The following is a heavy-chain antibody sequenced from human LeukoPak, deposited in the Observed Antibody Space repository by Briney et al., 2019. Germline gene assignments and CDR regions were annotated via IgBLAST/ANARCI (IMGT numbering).Heavy chain of an antibody. J-gene: IGHJ4*02. D-gene: IGHD3-22*01. Sequence: YMHWVRQAPGQGLEWMGRINPNSGGTNYAQEFQGRVTITRDTSISTAYMELSRLRSDDTAVYYCARSQQTYYYDSSGYYLYWGQGTLVTVSS. CDR1: Y. V-gene: IGHV1-2*06. CDR2: INPNSGGT. CDR3: ARSQQTYYYDSSGYYLY.